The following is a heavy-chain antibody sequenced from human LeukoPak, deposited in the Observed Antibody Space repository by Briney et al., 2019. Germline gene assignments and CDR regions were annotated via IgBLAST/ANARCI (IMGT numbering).Heavy chain of an antibody. CDR1: GGTFSSNA. Sequence: ASVKVSCKASGGTFSSNAISWVRQAPGQGLEWMGWISAYNGNTNYAQKLQGRVTMTTDTSTSTAYMELRSLTSDDTAVYYCARETYSNILTGTDYWGPGTLVTVSS. CDR2: ISAYNGNT. V-gene: IGHV1-18*01. D-gene: IGHD3-9*01. CDR3: ARETYSNILTGTDY. J-gene: IGHJ4*02.